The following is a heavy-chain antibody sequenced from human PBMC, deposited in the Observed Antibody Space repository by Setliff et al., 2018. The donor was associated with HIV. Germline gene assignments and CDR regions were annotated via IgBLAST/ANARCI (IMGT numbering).Heavy chain of an antibody. Sequence: SETLSLTCTVSGGSISSGGYYWSWIRQHPGKGLEWIGYINYSGNTYYNPSLKSRLNISVDTSKNQFSLNLSSVTATDTAVYYCARALGYCSSTSCYAEYFDCWGQGTLVTVSS. D-gene: IGHD2-2*01. V-gene: IGHV4-31*03. CDR3: ARALGYCSSTSCYAEYFDC. CDR1: GGSISSGGYY. J-gene: IGHJ4*02. CDR2: INYSGNT.